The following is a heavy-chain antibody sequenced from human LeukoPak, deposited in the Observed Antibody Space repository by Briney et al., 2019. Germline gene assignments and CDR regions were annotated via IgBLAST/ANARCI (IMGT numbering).Heavy chain of an antibody. Sequence: SGTLSLTCAVSGGSISSGGYSWSWIRQPPGKGLEWIGYIYHSGSTYYNPSLKSRVTISVDRSKNRFSLKLSSVTAADTAVYYCARAGLPPGKEFDPWGQGTLVTVSS. D-gene: IGHD4-11*01. CDR3: ARAGLPPGKEFDP. J-gene: IGHJ5*02. V-gene: IGHV4-30-2*01. CDR1: GGSISSGGYS. CDR2: IYHSGST.